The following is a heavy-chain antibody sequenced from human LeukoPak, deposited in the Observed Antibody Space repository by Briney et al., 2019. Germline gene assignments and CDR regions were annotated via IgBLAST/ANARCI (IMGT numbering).Heavy chain of an antibody. D-gene: IGHD3-22*01. Sequence: GGSLRLSCAASGFTFSSYAMHWVRQAPGKGVEWVAVISYDGSNKYCADSVKGRFTISRDNSKNPLYLQMNSLRAEDTAVYYCARDGTYDSNPNWFDPWGQGTLVTVSS. V-gene: IGHV3-30*01. CDR3: ARDGTYDSNPNWFDP. CDR1: GFTFSSYA. CDR2: ISYDGSNK. J-gene: IGHJ5*02.